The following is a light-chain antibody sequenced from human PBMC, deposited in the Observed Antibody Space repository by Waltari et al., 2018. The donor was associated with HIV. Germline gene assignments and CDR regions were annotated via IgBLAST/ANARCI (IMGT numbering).Light chain of an antibody. CDR1: QSLLYRPNNKNY. V-gene: IGKV4-1*01. Sequence: DIVMNQSLDSLAVSLGERDTHHCQYSQSLLYRPNNKNYSGRYPQKPGQPPRLLFYWPFAMESGVPDRFSGSGSGTDFTLTIISLQPEDVAFYYCQQYYSRPLTFGGGTKVEIK. CDR3: QQYYSRPLT. CDR2: WPF. J-gene: IGKJ4*01.